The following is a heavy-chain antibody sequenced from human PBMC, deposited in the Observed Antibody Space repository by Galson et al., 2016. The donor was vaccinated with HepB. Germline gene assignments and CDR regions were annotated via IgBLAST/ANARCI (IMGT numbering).Heavy chain of an antibody. CDR3: TRGTLGTAATMAFDY. CDR1: GGSISNDYW. D-gene: IGHD4/OR15-4a*01. V-gene: IGHV4-4*02. CDR2: IYQTGTA. J-gene: IGHJ4*02. Sequence: SETLSLTCAVSGGSISNDYWWSWVRQSPGKELEWIGEIYQTGTANYNPSFTLRATISVDKSKNQFSLRLDSVTAADTAVYYCTRGTLGTAATMAFDYWGQGTLVSVSS.